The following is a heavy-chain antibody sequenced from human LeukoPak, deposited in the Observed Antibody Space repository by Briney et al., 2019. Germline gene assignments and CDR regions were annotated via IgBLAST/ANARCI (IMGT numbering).Heavy chain of an antibody. D-gene: IGHD3-22*01. V-gene: IGHV3-23*01. CDR3: AKGPQLYSGYHPDY. CDR1: GFTFSNNA. J-gene: IGHJ4*02. CDR2: ITGSDDST. Sequence: GGSLRLSCAASGFTFSNNAMTWVRQAPGEGLEWVSTITGSDDSTYYADSVKGRFTISRDYSKDTVFLQLNNLRAEDTAMYYCAKGPQLYSGYHPDYWGQGTLVTVSS.